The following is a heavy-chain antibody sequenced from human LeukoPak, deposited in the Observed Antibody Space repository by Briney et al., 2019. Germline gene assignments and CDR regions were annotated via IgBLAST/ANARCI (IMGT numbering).Heavy chain of an antibody. V-gene: IGHV4-39*01. CDR3: ARHKLANWFHSFDY. D-gene: IGHD7-27*01. Sequence: SETLSLTCTVSGGSISSSSYYWGWIRQPPGKGLEWIGSIYYSGSTYYNPSLKSRVTISVDTSKNQFSLKLSSVTAADTAVYYCARHKLANWFHSFDYWGQGTLVTVSS. J-gene: IGHJ4*02. CDR1: GGSISSSSYY. CDR2: IYYSGST.